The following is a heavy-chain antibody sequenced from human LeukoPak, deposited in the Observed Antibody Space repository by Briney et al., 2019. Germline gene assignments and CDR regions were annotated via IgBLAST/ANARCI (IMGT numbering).Heavy chain of an antibody. CDR2: IWYDGSNK. D-gene: IGHD2-2*02. CDR3: ARVLQYCSTTNCYIDY. Sequence: GGSLRLSCAASGFTFSSYGMHWVSQAPGKGLGWVAVIWYDGSNKYYADSVKGRFTISRDNSKNTLYLQMDSLRVEDTAVYYCARVLQYCSTTNCYIDYWGQGTLVTVSS. CDR1: GFTFSSYG. V-gene: IGHV3-33*01. J-gene: IGHJ4*02.